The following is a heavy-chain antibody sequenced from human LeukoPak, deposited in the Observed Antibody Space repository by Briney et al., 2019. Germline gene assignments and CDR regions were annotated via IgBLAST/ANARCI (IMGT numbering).Heavy chain of an antibody. CDR2: IYYSGST. CDR1: GGSISSYY. CDR3: ARHIVVVPAAIDGYYYYGMDV. D-gene: IGHD2-2*01. Sequence: TSETLSLTCTVSGGSISSYYWSWIRQPPGKGLEWIGYIYYSGSTNYNPSLKSRVTISVGTSKNQFSLKLSSVTAADTAVYYCARHIVVVPAAIDGYYYYGMDVWGQGTTVTVSS. J-gene: IGHJ6*02. V-gene: IGHV4-59*01.